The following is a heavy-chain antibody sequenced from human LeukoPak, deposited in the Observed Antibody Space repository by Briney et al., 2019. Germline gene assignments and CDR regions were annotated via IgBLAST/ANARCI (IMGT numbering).Heavy chain of an antibody. Sequence: ASVKVSCKASGYTFTSYDINWVRQATGQRLEWMGWMNPNSGNTGYAQKFQGRVTMTRNTSISTAYMELSSLRSEDTAVYYCARRGSGSFYYYYGMDVWGQGTTVTVSS. CDR1: GYTFTSYD. J-gene: IGHJ6*02. CDR3: ARRGSGSFYYYYGMDV. V-gene: IGHV1-8*01. D-gene: IGHD3-10*01. CDR2: MNPNSGNT.